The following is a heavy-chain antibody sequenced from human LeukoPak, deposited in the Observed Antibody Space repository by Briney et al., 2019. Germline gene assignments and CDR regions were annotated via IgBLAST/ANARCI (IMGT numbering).Heavy chain of an antibody. CDR2: INPNSGGT. V-gene: IGHV1-2*06. J-gene: IGHJ4*02. CDR1: GYTFTGYN. Sequence: ASVKVSCKASGYTFTGYNIHWVRQAPGQGLEWMGRINPNSGGTNYAQKFQGRVTMTRDTSNNTAYMEGSRLRSDDTAVYYCARDHLAAAGSGGWGQGTLVTVFS. D-gene: IGHD6-13*01. CDR3: ARDHLAAAGSGG.